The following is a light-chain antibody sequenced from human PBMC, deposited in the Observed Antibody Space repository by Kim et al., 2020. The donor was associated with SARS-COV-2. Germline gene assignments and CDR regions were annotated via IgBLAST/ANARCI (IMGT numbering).Light chain of an antibody. Sequence: GKSVTMSCTGTSSDVGGSNYVSWYQPYPGKFPKVIIYEVTKRPSGVPDRFSGSRSGNTASLTVSGLQAEDEADYYCSSYAGSNTYAFGTGTKVTVL. CDR3: SSYAGSNTYA. CDR1: SSDVGGSNY. V-gene: IGLV2-8*01. CDR2: EVT. J-gene: IGLJ1*01.